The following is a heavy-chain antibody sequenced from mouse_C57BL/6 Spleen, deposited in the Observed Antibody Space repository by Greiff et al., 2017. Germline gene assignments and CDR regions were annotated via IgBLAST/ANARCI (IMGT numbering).Heavy chain of an antibody. V-gene: IGHV2-2*01. Sequence: VKLVESGPGLVQPSQSLSITCTVSGFSLTSYGVHWVRQSPGKGLEWLGVIWSGGSTDYNAAFISRLSISKDNSKSQVFFKMNSLQADDTAIYYWARNCYYGSSYWYFDVWGTGTTVTVSS. CDR3: ARNCYYGSSYWYFDV. CDR1: GFSLTSYG. CDR2: IWSGGST. D-gene: IGHD1-1*01. J-gene: IGHJ1*03.